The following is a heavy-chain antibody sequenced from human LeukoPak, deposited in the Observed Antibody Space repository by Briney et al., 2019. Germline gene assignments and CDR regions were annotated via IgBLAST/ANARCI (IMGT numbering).Heavy chain of an antibody. Sequence: GGSLRLSCAASGVTFSSYWMHWVRQAPGKGLVWVSRIDSDGSATNYADSVKGRFTISRDNAKNTLYLQMNSLRAEDTALYCCAKTSWYCSGGSCSNWFDPWSQGTLVTVSS. CDR2: IDSDGSAT. J-gene: IGHJ5*02. D-gene: IGHD2-15*01. CDR3: AKTSWYCSGGSCSNWFDP. CDR1: GVTFSSYW. V-gene: IGHV3-74*01.